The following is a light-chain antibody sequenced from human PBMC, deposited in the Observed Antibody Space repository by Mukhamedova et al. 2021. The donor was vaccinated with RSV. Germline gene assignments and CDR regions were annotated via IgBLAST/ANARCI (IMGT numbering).Light chain of an antibody. J-gene: IGKJ2*01. Sequence: GPRLLISGTSIRATGIPDRFSGSGSGTDFTLTISRLEPEDSALYYCQRFDTSPLYTFGQGTKLEI. V-gene: IGKV3-20*01. CDR3: QRFDTSPLYT. CDR2: GTS.